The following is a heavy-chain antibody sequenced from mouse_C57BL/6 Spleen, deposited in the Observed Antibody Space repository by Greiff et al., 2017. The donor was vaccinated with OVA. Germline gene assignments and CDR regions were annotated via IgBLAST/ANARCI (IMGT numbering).Heavy chain of an antibody. CDR1: GYTFTSYT. D-gene: IGHD3-2*02. CDR2: INPSSGYT. Sequence: QVQLKQSGAELARPGASVKMSCKASGYTFTSYTMHWVKQRPGQGLEWIGYINPSSGYTKYNQKFKDKATLTADKSSSTAYMQLSSLTSEDSAVYYCARGDSSGSDYWGQGTTLTVSS. J-gene: IGHJ2*01. V-gene: IGHV1-4*01. CDR3: ARGDSSGSDY.